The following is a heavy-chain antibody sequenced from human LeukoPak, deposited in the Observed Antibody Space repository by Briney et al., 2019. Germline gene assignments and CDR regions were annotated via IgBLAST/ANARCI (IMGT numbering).Heavy chain of an antibody. CDR1: GFTFTNAW. D-gene: IGHD1-26*01. Sequence: GGSLRLSCAASGFTFTNAWMSWARQAPGKGLEWVSVISGSGDSTYYADSVKGRFTISRDNSKNTLYLQMNSLRAEDTAVYYCAKRVGAATYYFDYWGQGTLVTVSS. CDR3: AKRVGAATYYFDY. CDR2: ISGSGDST. V-gene: IGHV3-23*01. J-gene: IGHJ4*02.